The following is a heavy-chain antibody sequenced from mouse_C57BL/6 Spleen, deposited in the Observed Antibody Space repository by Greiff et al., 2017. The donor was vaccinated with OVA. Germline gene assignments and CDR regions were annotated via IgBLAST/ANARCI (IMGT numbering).Heavy chain of an antibody. Sequence: EVQGVESGGGLVQPGGSLSLSCAASGFTFTDYYMSWVRQPPGKALEWLGFIRNKANGYTTEYSASVKGRFTISRDNSQSILYLQMNALRAEDSATYYCARAYPYWYFDVWGTGTTVTVSS. CDR1: GFTFTDYY. J-gene: IGHJ1*03. CDR2: IRNKANGYTT. D-gene: IGHD2-10*01. CDR3: ARAYPYWYFDV. V-gene: IGHV7-3*01.